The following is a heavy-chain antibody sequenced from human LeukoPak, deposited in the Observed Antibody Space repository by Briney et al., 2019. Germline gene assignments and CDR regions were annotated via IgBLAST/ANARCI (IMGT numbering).Heavy chain of an antibody. CDR1: GGSISSSSYY. CDR2: IYYSGST. D-gene: IGHD4-17*01. CDR3: ARIVLGEYGDYVEHVRVYFQH. J-gene: IGHJ1*01. V-gene: IGHV4-39*01. Sequence: KPSETLSLTCTVPGGSISSSSYYWGWIRQPPGKGLEWIGSIYYSGSTYYNPSLKSRVTISVDTSKNQFSLKLSSVTAADTAVYYCARIVLGEYGDYVEHVRVYFQHWGQGTLVTVSS.